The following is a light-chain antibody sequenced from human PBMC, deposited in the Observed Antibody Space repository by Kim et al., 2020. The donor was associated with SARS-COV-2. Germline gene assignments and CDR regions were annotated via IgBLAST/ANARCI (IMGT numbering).Light chain of an antibody. V-gene: IGKV1-39*01. CDR1: QSISSY. Sequence: DIQMTQSPSSLSASVGDRVTITCRASQSISSYLNWNQQKPGKAPKLLIYAASSLQSGVPSRFSGSGSGTDFTLTISRLQPEDFATYYWQSYSTPWTFGQGTKVDIK. CDR2: AAS. J-gene: IGKJ1*01. CDR3: WQSYSTPWT.